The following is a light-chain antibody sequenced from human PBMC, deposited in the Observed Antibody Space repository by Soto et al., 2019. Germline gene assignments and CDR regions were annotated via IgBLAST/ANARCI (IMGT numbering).Light chain of an antibody. CDR1: QSVSSN. CDR2: GAS. V-gene: IGKV3-15*01. J-gene: IGKJ3*01. Sequence: IVMTQSPATLSVSPGERATLSCRASQSVSSNLAWYQQKPGQAPRLLIYGASTRATGIPDRFSGSGSGTGFTLTISSLQSEDFAVYYCQHYNYWPFTFGPGTKVDI. CDR3: QHYNYWPFT.